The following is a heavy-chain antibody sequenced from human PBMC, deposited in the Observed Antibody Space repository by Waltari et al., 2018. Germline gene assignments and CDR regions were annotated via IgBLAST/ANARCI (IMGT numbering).Heavy chain of an antibody. J-gene: IGHJ4*02. CDR1: GSSISLRSRDY. V-gene: IGHV4-39*01. D-gene: IGHD2-21*01. CDR3: ARYIVGTMVDY. Sequence: QLELQESGPGLVKPSETLSLTCLVSGSSISLRSRDYWGWIRQPPGKGLEWIGSIYSGGATHYNPSRTSRVTLSVDTSKNQFSLRLRSVTAADTAVYYCARYIVGTMVDYWSPGTLVTVSS. CDR2: IYSGGAT.